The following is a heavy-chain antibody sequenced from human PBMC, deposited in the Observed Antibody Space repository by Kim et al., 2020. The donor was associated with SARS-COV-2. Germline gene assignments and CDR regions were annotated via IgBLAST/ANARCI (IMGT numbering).Heavy chain of an antibody. CDR1: GGSFSGYY. CDR3: ARGVGTMIVVDGQTPTYYFDY. Sequence: SETLSLTCAVYGGSFSGYYWSWIRQPPGKGLEWIGEISHSGSTNYNPSLKSRITISVDTSKSQFSLKLSSVTAADTAVYYCARGVGTMIVVDGQTPTYYFDYWGQGTLVTVSS. CDR2: ISHSGST. D-gene: IGHD3-22*01. V-gene: IGHV4-34*01. J-gene: IGHJ4*02.